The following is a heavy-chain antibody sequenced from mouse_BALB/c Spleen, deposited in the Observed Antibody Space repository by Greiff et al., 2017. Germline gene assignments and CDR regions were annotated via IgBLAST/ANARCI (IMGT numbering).Heavy chain of an antibody. CDR3: AREDGNAWFAY. CDR1: GFTFSDYY. CDR2: ISDGGSYT. D-gene: IGHD2-1*01. V-gene: IGHV5-4*02. Sequence: EVQRVESGGGLVKPGGSLKLSCAASGFTFSDYYMYWVRQTPEKRLEWVATISDGGSYTYYPDSVKGRFTISRDNAKNNLYLQMSSLKSEDTAMYYCAREDGNAWFAYWGQGTLVTVSA. J-gene: IGHJ3*01.